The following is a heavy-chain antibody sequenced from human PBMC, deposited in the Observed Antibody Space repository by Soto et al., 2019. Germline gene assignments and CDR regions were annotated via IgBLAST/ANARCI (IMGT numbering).Heavy chain of an antibody. CDR1: GYTLTELS. V-gene: IGHV1-24*01. J-gene: IGHJ4*02. CDR2: FDPEDGET. CDR3: ATETAGTVLFDY. Sequence: ASVKVSGTVSGYTLTELSMHCVRQAPGKGLEWMGGFDPEDGETIYAQKFQGRVTMTEDTSTDTAYMELSSLRSEDTAVYYCATETAGTVLFDYWGQGTLVTVSS. D-gene: IGHD6-13*01.